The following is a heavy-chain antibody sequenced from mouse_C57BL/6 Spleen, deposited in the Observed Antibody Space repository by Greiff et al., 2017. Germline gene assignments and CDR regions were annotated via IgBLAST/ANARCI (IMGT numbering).Heavy chain of an antibody. CDR2: INPGSGGT. Sequence: QVQLQQSGAELVRPGTSVKVSCKASGYAFTNYLIAWVKQRPGQGLEWIGVINPGSGGTNYNEKFKGKATLTADKSSSTAYMQLSSLTSEDSAVYFCARSTIYYGSSYDLGFAYWGQGTLVTVSA. CDR3: ARSTIYYGSSYDLGFAY. V-gene: IGHV1-54*01. CDR1: GYAFTNYL. J-gene: IGHJ3*01. D-gene: IGHD1-1*01.